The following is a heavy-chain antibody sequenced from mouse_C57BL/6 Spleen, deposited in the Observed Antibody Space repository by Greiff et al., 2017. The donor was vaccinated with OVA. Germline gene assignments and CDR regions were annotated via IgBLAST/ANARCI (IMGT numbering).Heavy chain of an antibody. CDR3: ARSGGNYVAWFAY. J-gene: IGHJ3*01. CDR2: IYPGDGDT. Sequence: QVHVKQSGAELVKPGASVKISCKASGYAFSSYWMNWVKQRPGKGLEWIGQIYPGDGDTNYNGKFKGKATLTADKSSSTAYMQLSSLTSEDSAVYFCARSGGNYVAWFAYWGQGTLVTVSA. V-gene: IGHV1-80*01. D-gene: IGHD2-1*01. CDR1: GYAFSSYW.